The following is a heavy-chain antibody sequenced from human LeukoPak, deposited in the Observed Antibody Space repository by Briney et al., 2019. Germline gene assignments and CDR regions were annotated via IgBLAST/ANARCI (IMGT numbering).Heavy chain of an antibody. Sequence: PSETLSLTCAVYGGSFSGYYWSWIRQPPGKGLEWIGRIYTSGSTNYNPSLKSRVTMSVDTSKNQFSLKLSSVTAADTAVYYCARDRSYGMDVWGQGTTVTVSS. CDR3: ARDRSYGMDV. J-gene: IGHJ6*02. CDR1: GGSFSGYY. CDR2: IYTSGST. V-gene: IGHV4-59*10.